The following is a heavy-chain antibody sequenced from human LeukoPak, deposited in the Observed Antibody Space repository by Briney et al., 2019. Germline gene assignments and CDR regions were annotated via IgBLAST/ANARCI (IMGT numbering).Heavy chain of an antibody. D-gene: IGHD3-10*02. J-gene: IGHJ4*02. CDR2: MKEDGSDK. V-gene: IGHV3-7*05. Sequence: TGGSLRLSCAAFGFTFSNYWMDWVRQAPGKGLEWVASMKEDGSDKYYVDSVKGRFTISRDNAKNSLYLQMNSLRAEDTAVYYCARNRGYVTYDYWGQGTLVTVSS. CDR1: GFTFSNYW. CDR3: ARNRGYVTYDY.